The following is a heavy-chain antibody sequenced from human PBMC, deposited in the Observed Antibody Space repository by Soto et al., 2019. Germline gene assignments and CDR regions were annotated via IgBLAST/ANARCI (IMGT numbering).Heavy chain of an antibody. D-gene: IGHD3-10*01. CDR3: ASSGSYPRRDHNWFDP. V-gene: IGHV4-59*01. J-gene: IGHJ5*02. Sequence: QVQLQESGPGLVKPSETLSLTCTVSGGSISSYYWSWIRQPPGKGLEWIGYIYYSGSTNYNPSLKSQVSIAADTSQNQFSLKLSSVTPADTAVYYCASSGSYPRRDHNWFDPWGQGTLVTVSS. CDR1: GGSISSYY. CDR2: IYYSGST.